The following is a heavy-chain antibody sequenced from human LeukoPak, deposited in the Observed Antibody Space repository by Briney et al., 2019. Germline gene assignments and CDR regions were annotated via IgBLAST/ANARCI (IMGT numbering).Heavy chain of an antibody. Sequence: SETLSLTCTVSGDSVSSGSYYWSWIRQPPGKGLEWIGYIYYSGSTNYNPSLKSRVTLSVHTSKNQFSLKLSSVTAADTAVYYCARARRRVIETEWGQGTLVTVSS. CDR2: IYYSGST. CDR3: ARARRRVIETE. J-gene: IGHJ4*02. D-gene: IGHD3-16*02. CDR1: GDSVSSGSYY. V-gene: IGHV4-61*01.